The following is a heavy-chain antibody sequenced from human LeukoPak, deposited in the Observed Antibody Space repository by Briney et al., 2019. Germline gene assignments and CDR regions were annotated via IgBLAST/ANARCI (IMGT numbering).Heavy chain of an antibody. CDR1: GGSTSFYY. V-gene: IGHV4-4*07. CDR3: ARGPYGSGSHSWFDP. D-gene: IGHD3-10*01. Sequence: SETLSLTCTVSGGSTSFYYWSWIRQPAGKGLEWIGRIYSNDNTNYNPSLKSRVTMSLDTSKNQFSLKLTSVTAADTAVYYCARGPYGSGSHSWFDPWGQGALVTVSS. CDR2: IYSNDNT. J-gene: IGHJ5*02.